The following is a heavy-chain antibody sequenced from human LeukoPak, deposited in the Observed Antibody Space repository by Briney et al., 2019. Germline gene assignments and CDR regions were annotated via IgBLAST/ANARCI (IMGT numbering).Heavy chain of an antibody. D-gene: IGHD5-18*01. CDR3: LGDPDTY. Sequence: AGSLRLSCAASGFSISTYRMNWVRQAPGKGLEWISYISTSGGTIYYADSVKGRFTISRDNVKNSLYLQMNSLRGEDTAVYYCLGDPDTYWGQGT. CDR1: GFSISTYR. J-gene: IGHJ4*02. V-gene: IGHV3-48*01. CDR2: ISTSGGTI.